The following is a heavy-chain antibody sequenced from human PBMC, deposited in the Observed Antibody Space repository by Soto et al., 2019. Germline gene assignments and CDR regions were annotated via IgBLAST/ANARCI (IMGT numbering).Heavy chain of an antibody. V-gene: IGHV3-30*18. J-gene: IGHJ4*02. CDR3: AKFVDKSFDDY. Sequence: QVQLVESGGGVVQPGRSLRLSCVASGFTFSTSDMHWVRQAPGQGLEWVAVVSYDERNIYYADSVKGRFSVSRDNSKNTLFLHMNSLRAEDTAVYFCAKFVDKSFDDYWGQGALVTVSS. CDR1: GFTFSTSD. D-gene: IGHD3-16*02. CDR2: VSYDERNI.